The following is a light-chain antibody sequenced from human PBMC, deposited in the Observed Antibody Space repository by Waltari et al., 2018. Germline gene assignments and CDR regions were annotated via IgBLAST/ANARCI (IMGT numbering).Light chain of an antibody. CDR1: NSNIGSNY. Sequence: QSVLTQPPSASGTPGQRVTISCSGSNSNIGSNYVSWYQQLPGTAPKLLIYSNKQRPSGVPDRFSGSKSGTSASLAISGLQSEDEASYYCAAWDDSLNGVVFGGGTKLTVL. J-gene: IGLJ2*01. V-gene: IGLV1-44*01. CDR2: SNK. CDR3: AAWDDSLNGVV.